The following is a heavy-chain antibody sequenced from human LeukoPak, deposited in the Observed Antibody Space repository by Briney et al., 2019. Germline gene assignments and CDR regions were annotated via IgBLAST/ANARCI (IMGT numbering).Heavy chain of an antibody. Sequence: PPQTLSLICTLSGGSISSGCYSWTWIRRPAGKGLEWIGYMYHGGSTDYSPSLKSRVTISVDWSKNQFSLNPSSVTAADTAVYYCASTNDFGDYMGAWGQGTLVTVSS. V-gene: IGHV4-30-2*01. J-gene: IGHJ5*02. CDR2: MYHGGST. CDR1: GGSISSGCYS. CDR3: ASTNDFGDYMGA. D-gene: IGHD4-17*01.